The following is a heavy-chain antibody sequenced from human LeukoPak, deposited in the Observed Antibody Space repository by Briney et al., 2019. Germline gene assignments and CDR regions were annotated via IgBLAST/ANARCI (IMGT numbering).Heavy chain of an antibody. D-gene: IGHD2-15*01. CDR1: GGSISTFY. J-gene: IGHJ4*02. Sequence: SETLSPTSTVAGGSISTFYWSWIRPPPGKGLEWIGYIYYSGSTNYNPSLKSRVNISVEASKNQFSLQLSSVTAAHTAVYYCASTVAPFFFDYWGQGTLVTVSS. V-gene: IGHV4-59*01. CDR2: IYYSGST. CDR3: ASTVAPFFFDY.